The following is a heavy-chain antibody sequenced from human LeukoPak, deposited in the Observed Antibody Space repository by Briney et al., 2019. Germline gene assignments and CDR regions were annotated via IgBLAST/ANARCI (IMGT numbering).Heavy chain of an antibody. CDR1: GYTFTSYD. CDR3: ARGGADYYGSGSYVY. CDR2: IIPIFGTA. Sequence: GASVKVSCKASGYTFTSYDINWVRQAPGQGLEWMGGIIPIFGTANYAQKFQGRVTITADESTSTAYMELSSLRSEDTAVYYCARGGADYYGSGSYVYWGQGTLVTVSS. J-gene: IGHJ4*02. V-gene: IGHV1-69*13. D-gene: IGHD3-10*01.